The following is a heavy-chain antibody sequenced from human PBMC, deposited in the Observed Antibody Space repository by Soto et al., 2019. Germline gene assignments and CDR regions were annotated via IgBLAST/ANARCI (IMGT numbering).Heavy chain of an antibody. D-gene: IGHD4-4*01. CDR3: ARSRDGYSFYFYYGMDG. CDR1: GFTFTSYG. CDR2: ILHDGSAE. J-gene: IGHJ6*02. V-gene: IGHV3-30*03. Sequence: GGSLRLSCAASGFTFTSYGMHWVRQAPGKGLEWMALILHDGSAEYYADSVKGRFTISRDNSKNTLYLQMNSLRAEGTAVYYCARSRDGYSFYFYYGMDGWGQGTTVTVSS.